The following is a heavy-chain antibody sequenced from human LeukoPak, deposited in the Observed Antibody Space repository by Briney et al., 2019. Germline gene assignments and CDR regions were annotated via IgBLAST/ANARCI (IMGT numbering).Heavy chain of an antibody. CDR2: IYYSGST. V-gene: IGHV4-59*01. D-gene: IGHD4/OR15-4a*01. Sequence: PSETLSLTCTVSGGSISSYYWSWIRQPPGKGLEWIGYIYYSGSTNYNPSLKGRVTISVDTSKNQFSLKLTSVTAADTAVYYCARLDGAYGDYFDYWGQGTLVTVSS. CDR3: ARLDGAYGDYFDY. J-gene: IGHJ4*02. CDR1: GGSISSYY.